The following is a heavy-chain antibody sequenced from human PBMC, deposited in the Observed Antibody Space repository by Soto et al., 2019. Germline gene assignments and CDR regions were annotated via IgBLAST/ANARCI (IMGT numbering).Heavy chain of an antibody. CDR2: IIPILGIA. D-gene: IGHD1-1*01. J-gene: IGHJ4*02. CDR1: GGTFSSYT. Sequence: SVKVSCKASGGTFSSYTISWVRQAPGQGLEWMGRIIPILGIANYAQKFQGRVTITADKSTSTAYMELSSLRSEDTAVYYCAREGKLEPVPLDYWGQGNLVTVS. V-gene: IGHV1-69*04. CDR3: AREGKLEPVPLDY.